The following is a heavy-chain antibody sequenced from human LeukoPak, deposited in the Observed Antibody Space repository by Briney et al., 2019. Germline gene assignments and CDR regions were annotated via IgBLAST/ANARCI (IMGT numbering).Heavy chain of an antibody. J-gene: IGHJ5*02. Sequence: GGSLRLSCAASGFTFSDYYMSWIRQAPGKGLEGVSYISSGSSTIYYADSVKGRFTVSRGNGKNSLYLQMNSLRSEATAVYYCVRGSQPNQNNWFDPWGQATLVTVYS. CDR1: GFTFSDYY. CDR2: ISSGSSTI. CDR3: VRGSQPNQNNWFDP. V-gene: IGHV3-11*04. D-gene: IGHD1-14*01.